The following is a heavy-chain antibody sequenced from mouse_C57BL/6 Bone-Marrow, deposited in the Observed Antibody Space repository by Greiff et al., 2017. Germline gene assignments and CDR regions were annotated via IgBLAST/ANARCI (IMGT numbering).Heavy chain of an antibody. CDR2: INPNNGGT. Sequence: EVKLMESGPELVKPGASVKMSCKASGYTFTDYNMHWVKQSHGKSLEWIGYINPNNGGTSYNQKFKGKATLTVNKSSSTAYMELRSLTSEDSAVYYCARGGGPYPYYAMDYWGQGTSVTVSS. J-gene: IGHJ4*01. CDR1: GYTFTDYN. V-gene: IGHV1-22*01. CDR3: ARGGGPYPYYAMDY.